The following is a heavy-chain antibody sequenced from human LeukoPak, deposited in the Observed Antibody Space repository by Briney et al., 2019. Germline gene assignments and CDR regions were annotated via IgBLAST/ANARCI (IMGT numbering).Heavy chain of an antibody. Sequence: SQTLSLTCAVSGGSISSGGYSWSWIRQPPGKGLEWIGYIYHSGSTYYNPSLKSRVTMSVDRSKNQFSLKLSSVTAADTVVYYCARDLIGAFDIWGQGTMVTVSS. CDR2: IYHSGST. CDR3: ARDLIGAFDI. J-gene: IGHJ3*02. D-gene: IGHD2-21*01. CDR1: GGSISSGGYS. V-gene: IGHV4-30-2*01.